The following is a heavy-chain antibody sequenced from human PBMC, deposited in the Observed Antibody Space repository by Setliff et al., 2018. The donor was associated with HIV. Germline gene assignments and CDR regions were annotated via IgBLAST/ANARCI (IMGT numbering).Heavy chain of an antibody. CDR3: AREPDKIAAADS. V-gene: IGHV4-59*12. Sequence: PSETLSLTCTVSGASISSYYWSWIRQPPGKGLEWIGNIYYSGSTNYNPTLKSRVIISVDTSKNQFFLKLKSVTVADTAVYYCAREPDKIAAADSWGQGTQVTVSS. CDR2: IYYSGST. CDR1: GASISSYY. J-gene: IGHJ4*02. D-gene: IGHD6-13*01.